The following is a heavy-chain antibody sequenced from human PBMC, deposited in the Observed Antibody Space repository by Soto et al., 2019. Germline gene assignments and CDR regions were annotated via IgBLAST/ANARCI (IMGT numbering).Heavy chain of an antibody. CDR2: ISSSGSTI. J-gene: IGHJ5*02. D-gene: IGHD3-10*01. CDR3: ARDRTMVRGVIITPSFDP. Sequence: GALRLSCAASGFTFSDYYMSWIRQAPGKGLEWVSYISSSGSTIYYADSVKGRFTISRDNAKNSLYLQMNSLRAEDTAVYYCARDRTMVRGVIITPSFDPWGQGTLVTVS. CDR1: GFTFSDYY. V-gene: IGHV3-11*01.